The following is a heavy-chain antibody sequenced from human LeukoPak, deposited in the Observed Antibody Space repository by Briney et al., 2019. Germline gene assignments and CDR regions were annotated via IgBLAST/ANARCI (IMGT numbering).Heavy chain of an antibody. D-gene: IGHD3-22*01. CDR1: GGTFSSYA. CDR2: IIPIFGTA. J-gene: IGHJ4*02. CDR3: ARGRYYDSSGYLED. V-gene: IGHV1-69*05. Sequence: SVKVSCKASGGTFSSYAISWVRQAPGQGLEWMGGIIPIFGTANYAQKFQGRVTITTDESTSTAYMELSSLRSEDTAVYYCARGRYYDSSGYLEDWGQGTLVTVSS.